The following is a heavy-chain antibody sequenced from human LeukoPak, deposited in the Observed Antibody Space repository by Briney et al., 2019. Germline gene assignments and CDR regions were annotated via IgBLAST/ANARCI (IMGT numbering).Heavy chain of an antibody. Sequence: GGSLRLSCAASGFTFSSYAMSWVRQAPGKGLEWVSAISGSGGSTYYADSAKGRFTISRDNSKNTLYLQMNSLRAEDTAVYYCAKVPSYDILTGYLFDPWGQGTLVTVSS. J-gene: IGHJ5*02. CDR1: GFTFSSYA. V-gene: IGHV3-23*01. CDR2: ISGSGGST. CDR3: AKVPSYDILTGYLFDP. D-gene: IGHD3-9*01.